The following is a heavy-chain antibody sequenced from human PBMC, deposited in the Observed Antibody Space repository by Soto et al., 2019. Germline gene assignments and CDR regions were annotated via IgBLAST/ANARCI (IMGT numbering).Heavy chain of an antibody. V-gene: IGHV3-21*01. D-gene: IGHD6-13*01. CDR3: ATDGAAGSVMEV. Sequence: PGGSLRLSCAASRFTFSSYAMSWVRQAPGKGLEWVSSISSGSEYIYYADSLKGRLTISRDNARNSLYLQLNSLRAEDTAVYYCATDGAAGSVMEVWGQGTTVTVS. J-gene: IGHJ6*02. CDR1: RFTFSSYA. CDR2: ISSGSEYI.